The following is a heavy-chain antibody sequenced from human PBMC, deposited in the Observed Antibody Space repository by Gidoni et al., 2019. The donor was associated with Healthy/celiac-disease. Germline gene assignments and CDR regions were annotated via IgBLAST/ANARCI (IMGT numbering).Heavy chain of an antibody. CDR3: AKYFRFLEWLPSPLLY. J-gene: IGHJ4*02. Sequence: EVQLLESGVGLVQPGGSLRLSCAASGFTFSSYAMSWVRQAPGKGLEWVSAISGSGGSTYYADSVKGRFTISRDNSKNTLYLQMNSLRAEDTAVYYCAKYFRFLEWLPSPLLYWGQGTLVTVSS. CDR2: ISGSGGST. D-gene: IGHD3-3*01. V-gene: IGHV3-23*01. CDR1: GFTFSSYA.